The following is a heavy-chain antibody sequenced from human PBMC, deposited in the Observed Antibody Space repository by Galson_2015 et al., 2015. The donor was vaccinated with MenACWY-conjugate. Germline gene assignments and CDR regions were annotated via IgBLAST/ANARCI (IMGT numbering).Heavy chain of an antibody. CDR2: ISGSGGSK. CDR1: GFTFSSFA. Sequence: SLRLSCAASGFTFSSFAMSWVRQAPGKGLEWVSGISGSGGSKYYADSVKGRFTISRDNSKNTLYMQMNSLRAEDTAVYYCAKRATLVGASFFDYWGQGTLVTVSS. D-gene: IGHD1-26*01. J-gene: IGHJ4*01. V-gene: IGHV3-23*01. CDR3: AKRATLVGASFFDY.